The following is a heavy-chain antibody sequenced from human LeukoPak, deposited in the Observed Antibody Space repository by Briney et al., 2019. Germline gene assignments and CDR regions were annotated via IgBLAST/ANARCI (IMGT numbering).Heavy chain of an antibody. CDR3: ARVGYSGSFPTDFDY. CDR1: GYTFTSYG. J-gene: IGHJ4*02. CDR2: ISAYNGNT. D-gene: IGHD6-13*01. V-gene: IGHV1-18*01. Sequence: ASVKVSCKASGYTFTSYGISWVRQAPGQGLEWMGWISAYNGNTNYAQKLQGRVTMTTDTSTSTAYMELRSLRSDDTVVYYCARVGYSGSFPTDFDYWGQGTLVTVSS.